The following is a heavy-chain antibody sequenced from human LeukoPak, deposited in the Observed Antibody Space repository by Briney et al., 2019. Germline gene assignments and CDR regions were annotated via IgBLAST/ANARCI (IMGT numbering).Heavy chain of an antibody. J-gene: IGHJ4*02. Sequence: SVNVSCKASGYTFTSYDNNRVRHPHGPGLGLVGWMNPKNGNTGYAQKYQRRVTMTRNTSISTAYMELSSLRSEDTAVYYCARGPPRPYGDYGYWGQGTLVTVSS. CDR2: MNPKNGNT. CDR3: ARGPPRPYGDYGY. D-gene: IGHD4-17*01. V-gene: IGHV1-8*01. CDR1: GYTFTSYD.